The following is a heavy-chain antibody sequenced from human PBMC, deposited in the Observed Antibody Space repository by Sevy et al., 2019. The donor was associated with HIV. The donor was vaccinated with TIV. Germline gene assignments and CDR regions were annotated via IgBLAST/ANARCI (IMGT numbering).Heavy chain of an antibody. CDR3: ARAKNYDFWSGSPLFDY. CDR1: GFTFSSYS. V-gene: IGHV3-48*02. Sequence: GGSLRLSCAASGFTFSSYSMNGVRQAPGKGLEWVSYISSSSSTIYYADSVKGRFTISRDNAKNSLYLQMNSLRDEDTAVYYCARAKNYDFWSGSPLFDYWGQGTLVTVSS. CDR2: ISSSSSTI. J-gene: IGHJ4*02. D-gene: IGHD3-3*01.